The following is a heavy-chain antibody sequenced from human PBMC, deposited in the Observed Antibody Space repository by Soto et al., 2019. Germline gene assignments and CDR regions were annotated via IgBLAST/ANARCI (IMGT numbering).Heavy chain of an antibody. V-gene: IGHV1-3*01. Sequence: ASVKVSCKASGYTFTSYAMHWVRQAPGQRLEWMGWINAGNGNTKYSQKFQGRVTITRDTSASTAYMELSSLRSEDTAVYYCARGPAKQWLVGWFDPWGQGTLVPVSS. J-gene: IGHJ5*02. CDR3: ARGPAKQWLVGWFDP. CDR2: INAGNGNT. D-gene: IGHD6-19*01. CDR1: GYTFTSYA.